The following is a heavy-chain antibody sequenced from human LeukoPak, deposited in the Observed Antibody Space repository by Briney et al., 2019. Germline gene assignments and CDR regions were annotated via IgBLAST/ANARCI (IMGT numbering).Heavy chain of an antibody. V-gene: IGHV5-51*01. J-gene: IGHJ4*02. D-gene: IGHD6-13*01. CDR2: IYPGDSDA. Sequence: GESLKISCKGSGYSFATYWIGWVRQMPGKGLEWMGIIYPGDSDARYSPSFQGQVTISADKSISTAYLQWSSLKASDTAMYYCARASSSWSHARYWGQGTLVTVSS. CDR3: ARASSSWSHARY. CDR1: GYSFATYW.